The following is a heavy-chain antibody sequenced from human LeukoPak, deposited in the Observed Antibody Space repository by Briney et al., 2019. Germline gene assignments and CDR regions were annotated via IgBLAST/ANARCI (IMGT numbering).Heavy chain of an antibody. CDR3: ARVVGATSPPNYYYYYYMDV. V-gene: IGHV4-39*01. D-gene: IGHD1-26*01. CDR1: GGSISSSSYY. CDR2: IYYSGST. J-gene: IGHJ6*03. Sequence: SETLSLTCTVSGGSISSSSYYWGWIRQPPGKGLEWIGSIYYSGSTYYNPSLKSRVTISVDTSKNQFSLKLSSVTAADTAVYYCARVVGATSPPNYYYYYYMDVWGKGTTVTVSS.